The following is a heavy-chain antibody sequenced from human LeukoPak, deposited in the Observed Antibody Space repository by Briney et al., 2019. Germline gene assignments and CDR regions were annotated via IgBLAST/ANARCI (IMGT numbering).Heavy chain of an antibody. V-gene: IGHV3-53*01. J-gene: IGHJ4*02. D-gene: IGHD6-19*01. Sequence: GGSLRPSCAASGFTVTVNYMSWVRQAPGKGLEWVSVIYSGGDTDYADSVKGRFTISRDNSKNTLYLQMSSLRAEDTAVYYCARDGGSGWSSAFFDYWGQGTLVTVSS. CDR3: ARDGGSGWSSAFFDY. CDR2: IYSGGDT. CDR1: GFTVTVNY.